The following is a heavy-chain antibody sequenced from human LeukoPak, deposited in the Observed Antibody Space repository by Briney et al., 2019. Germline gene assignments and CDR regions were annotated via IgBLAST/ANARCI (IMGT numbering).Heavy chain of an antibody. CDR1: GFTFSSYE. CDR3: AKGGATNYFDY. Sequence: GGSLRLSCAASGFTFSSYEMNWVRQAPGKGLEWVSYISSSGSTIYYADSVKGRFTISRDNSKNTLYLQMNSLRPEDTAVYYCAKGGATNYFDYWGQGTLVTVSS. J-gene: IGHJ4*02. V-gene: IGHV3-48*03. D-gene: IGHD1-26*01. CDR2: ISSSGSTI.